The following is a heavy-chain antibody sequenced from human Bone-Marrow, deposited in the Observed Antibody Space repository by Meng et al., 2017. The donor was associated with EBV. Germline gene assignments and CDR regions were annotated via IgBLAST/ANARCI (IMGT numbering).Heavy chain of an antibody. CDR3: AKSGYSSSRGWFDP. CDR1: GFTFISYA. CDR2: ISGSGGST. V-gene: IGHV3-23*01. D-gene: IGHD6-13*01. Sequence: VQLLDSGGGLEQPGGCLRLSCAASGFTFISYAMSWVRQAPGKGLEWVSGISGSGGSTYYADSVKGRFTISRDNSKNTLYLQMNSLRAEDTAVYYCAKSGYSSSRGWFDPWGQGTLVTVSS. J-gene: IGHJ5*02.